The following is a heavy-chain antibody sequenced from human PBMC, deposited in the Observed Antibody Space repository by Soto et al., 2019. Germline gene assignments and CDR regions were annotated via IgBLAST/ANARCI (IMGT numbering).Heavy chain of an antibody. V-gene: IGHV1-18*04. D-gene: IGHD2-2*01. Sequence: ASVKVSCKASGYPFTSYGISWVRQAPGQGLEWMGWISAYNGNTNYAQKLQGRVTMTTDTSTSTAYMELRSLRSDDTAVYYCARENIVVVPAAMGNWFDPWGQGTLVTVSS. CDR2: ISAYNGNT. J-gene: IGHJ5*02. CDR1: GYPFTSYG. CDR3: ARENIVVVPAAMGNWFDP.